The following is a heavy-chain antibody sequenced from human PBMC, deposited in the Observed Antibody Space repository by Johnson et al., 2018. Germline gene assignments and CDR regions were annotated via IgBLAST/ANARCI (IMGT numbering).Heavy chain of an antibody. Sequence: VQLVQSGGGLVQXGGSLRLXCAASGLTVSTYDMHWVRQGTGKGLKWVSGIGTAGDTYYPGSVKGRFTFSRENAKNSLYLQMNSLRAEDTAVYYWARVYGDAYFHHWGQGTLVIVSS. CDR3: ARVYGDAYFHH. V-gene: IGHV3-13*01. CDR1: GLTVSTYD. D-gene: IGHD4-17*01. J-gene: IGHJ1*01. CDR2: IGTAGDT.